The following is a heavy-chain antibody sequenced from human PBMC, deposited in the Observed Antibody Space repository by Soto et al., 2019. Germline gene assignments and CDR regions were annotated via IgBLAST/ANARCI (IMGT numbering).Heavy chain of an antibody. CDR1: GFTFSSYA. CDR2: ISGSGGST. J-gene: IGHJ5*02. CDR3: AKTGSRITIFGVVISWFDP. Sequence: GSLRLSCAASGFTFSSYAMSWVRQAPGKGLEWVSAISGSGGSTYYADSVKGRFTISRDNSKNTLYLQMNSLRAEDTAVYYCAKTGSRITIFGVVISWFDPWGQGTLVTVSS. D-gene: IGHD3-3*01. V-gene: IGHV3-23*01.